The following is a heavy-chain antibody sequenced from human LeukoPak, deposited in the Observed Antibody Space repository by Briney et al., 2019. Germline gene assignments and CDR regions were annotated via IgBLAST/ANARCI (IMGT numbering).Heavy chain of an antibody. CDR1: GFTLSSYG. Sequence: GGSLRLSCAASGFTLSSYGIHWVRQAPGKGLEGVTVISNDERKTYYADSVKGRFTISRDNSKNTLYLQMNSLRAEDTAVYYCARDLVYGDSFDYWGQGTLVTVSS. D-gene: IGHD3-10*01. J-gene: IGHJ4*02. CDR3: ARDLVYGDSFDY. V-gene: IGHV3-30*04. CDR2: ISNDERKT.